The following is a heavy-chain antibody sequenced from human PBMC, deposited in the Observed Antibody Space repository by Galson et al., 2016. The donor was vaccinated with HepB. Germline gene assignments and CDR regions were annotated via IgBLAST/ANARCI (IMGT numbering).Heavy chain of an antibody. CDR3: ARRSSDAFDI. V-gene: IGHV5-51*01. CDR1: GYSFTSCW. Sequence: QSGAEVKKPGESLKISCEGSGYSFTSCWIGWVRQMPGKGLEWMGTIYPGDSDTRYSPSSQGQVTISADKSISAAYLQWISLKASDTAIYYCARRSSDAFDIWGQGTMVTVSS. D-gene: IGHD3-10*01. CDR2: IYPGDSDT. J-gene: IGHJ3*02.